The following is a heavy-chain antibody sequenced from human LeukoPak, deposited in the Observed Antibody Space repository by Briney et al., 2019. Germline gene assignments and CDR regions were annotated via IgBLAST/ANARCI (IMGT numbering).Heavy chain of an antibody. J-gene: IGHJ4*02. V-gene: IGHV4-4*07. CDR1: GGSISSYY. CDR2: IYTSGST. D-gene: IGHD5-24*01. Sequence: PSETLSLTCTVSGGSISSYYWSWIRQPAGKGLEWIGRIYTSGSTNYNPSLKSRVTMSVDTSKNQFSLKLSSVTAADTAVYYCARDGRDRDGYNDFDYWGQGTLVTVSS. CDR3: ARDGRDRDGYNDFDY.